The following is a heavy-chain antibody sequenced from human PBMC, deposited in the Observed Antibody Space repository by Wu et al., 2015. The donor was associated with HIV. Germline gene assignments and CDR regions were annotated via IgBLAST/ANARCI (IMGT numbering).Heavy chain of an antibody. CDR3: ARGTNPHYGSGSYTFDY. CDR1: GDSFSSYA. Sequence: VQLVQSGAEVKNPGSSVTVSCKTSGDSFSSYAIGWVRQAPGQRLEWMGGIIPIFGTANYAQKFQGRVTITTDESTSTAYMELSSLRSEDTAVYYCARGTNPHYGSGSYTFDYWGPGERWSPSPQ. CDR2: IIPIFGTA. J-gene: IGHJ4*02. V-gene: IGHV1-69*05. D-gene: IGHD3-10*01.